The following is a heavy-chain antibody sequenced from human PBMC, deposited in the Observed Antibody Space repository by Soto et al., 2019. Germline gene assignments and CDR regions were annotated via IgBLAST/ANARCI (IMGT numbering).Heavy chain of an antibody. CDR2: ISSSSSYI. Sequence: GGSLRLSCAASGFTFSSYSMNWVRQAPGKGLEWVSSISSSSSYIYYADSVKGRFTISRDNAKNSLYLQMNSLRAEDTAVYYCARDKQWLVRGYYYGMDVWGQGTTVTVSS. CDR3: ARDKQWLVRGYYYGMDV. V-gene: IGHV3-21*01. CDR1: GFTFSSYS. D-gene: IGHD6-19*01. J-gene: IGHJ6*02.